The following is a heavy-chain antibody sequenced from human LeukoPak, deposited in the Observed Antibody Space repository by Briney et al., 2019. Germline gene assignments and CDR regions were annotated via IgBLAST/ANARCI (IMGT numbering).Heavy chain of an antibody. CDR3: AKLGDYDFWSGSLLFDY. Sequence: PGGSLRLSSAASGFRFSSYAMSWVRQAPGKGLEWVSAIRGSGGSTYYADSVKGRFTISRDNSKNTLYLQMNSLRAEDTAVYYCAKLGDYDFWSGSLLFDYWGQGTLVTVSS. J-gene: IGHJ4*02. D-gene: IGHD3-3*01. CDR1: GFRFSSYA. V-gene: IGHV3-23*01. CDR2: IRGSGGST.